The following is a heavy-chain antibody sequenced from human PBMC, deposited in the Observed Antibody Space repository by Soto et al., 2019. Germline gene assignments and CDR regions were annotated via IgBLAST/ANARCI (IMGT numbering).Heavy chain of an antibody. Sequence: SETLSLTCAVSGGSISSGGYSWSWIRQPPGKGLEWIGYIYYSGSTNYNPSLKSRVTISVDTSKNQFSLKLSSVTAADTAVYYCGRHVPARVGLDPWGQGTPVTVSS. J-gene: IGHJ5*02. V-gene: IGHV4-61*08. CDR3: GRHVPARVGLDP. CDR2: IYYSGST. CDR1: GGSISSGGYS.